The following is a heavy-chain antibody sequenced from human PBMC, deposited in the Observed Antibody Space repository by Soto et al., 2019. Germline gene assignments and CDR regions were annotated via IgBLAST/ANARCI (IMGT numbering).Heavy chain of an antibody. J-gene: IGHJ4*02. V-gene: IGHV4-59*08. CDR2: IYYSGYT. CDR3: ARLIRDASGSSRLDY. CDR1: GGSISPYY. D-gene: IGHD3-10*01. Sequence: SETLSLTCTASGGSISPYYWSWIRQPPGEGMEWLGYIYYSGYTNYNPSLKSRLTISVDTSKNQFSLRLSSVTAADTAVYFCARLIRDASGSSRLDYWGRGTLVPVSS.